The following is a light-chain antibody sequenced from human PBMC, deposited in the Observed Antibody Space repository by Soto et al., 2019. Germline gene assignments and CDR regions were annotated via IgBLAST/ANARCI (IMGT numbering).Light chain of an antibody. J-gene: IGKJ2*01. Sequence: EIVLTQSPATLSLSPGERANLSCRASQSVSSYLAWYQQKPGQAPRLLIYDASNRATGIPARFSGSGSGTDFTLTISSLEPEDFAVNYCQQRSNWPPNTFGQGTKLEIK. CDR3: QQRSNWPPNT. V-gene: IGKV3-11*01. CDR2: DAS. CDR1: QSVSSY.